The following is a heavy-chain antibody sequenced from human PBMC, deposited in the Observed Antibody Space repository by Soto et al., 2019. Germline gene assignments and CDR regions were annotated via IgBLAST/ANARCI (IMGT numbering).Heavy chain of an antibody. CDR3: ARDVWYCSSTSCYIVGGDYYYYGMDV. V-gene: IGHV1-46*01. J-gene: IGHJ6*02. D-gene: IGHD2-2*02. CDR2: INPSGGST. Sequence: ASVKVSCKASGYTFTSYYMHWVRQAPGQGLEWMGIINPSGGSTSYAQKFQGRVTMTRVTSTSTVYMELSSLRSEDTAVYYCARDVWYCSSTSCYIVGGDYYYYGMDVWGQGTTVTVSS. CDR1: GYTFTSYY.